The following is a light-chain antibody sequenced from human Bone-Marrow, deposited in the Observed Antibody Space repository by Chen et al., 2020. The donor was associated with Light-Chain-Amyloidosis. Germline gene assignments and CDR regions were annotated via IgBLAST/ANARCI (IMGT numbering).Light chain of an antibody. CDR1: SGSIATNY. CDR2: EDD. Sequence: NFMLTQPHSVSESPGKTVIISCTRSSGSIATNYVQWYQQRPGSSPTTVIYEDDQRPSGVPARFSGAIDRASNSASLAISGLKTEDEADYYCQSYQGSSQGVFGGGTKLTV. V-gene: IGLV6-57*01. CDR3: QSYQGSSQGV. J-gene: IGLJ3*02.